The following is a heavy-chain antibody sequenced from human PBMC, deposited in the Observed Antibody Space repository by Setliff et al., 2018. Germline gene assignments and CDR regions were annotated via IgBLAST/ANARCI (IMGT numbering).Heavy chain of an antibody. V-gene: IGHV4-34*01. Sequence: ETLSLTCAVYGGSFSGYYWSWIRQPPGKGLEWIGEINHSGSTNYNPSLKSRVTISVDTSKNQFSLKLSSVTAADTAVYYCASRLRRIAAAGRRAFDIWGQGTMVTV. J-gene: IGHJ3*02. D-gene: IGHD6-13*01. CDR1: GGSFSGYY. CDR2: INHSGST. CDR3: ASRLRRIAAAGRRAFDI.